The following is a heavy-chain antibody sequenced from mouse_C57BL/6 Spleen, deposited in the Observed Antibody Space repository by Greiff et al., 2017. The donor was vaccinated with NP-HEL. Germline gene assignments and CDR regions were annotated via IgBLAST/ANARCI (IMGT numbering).Heavy chain of an antibody. V-gene: IGHV1-19*01. CDR2: INPYNGGT. J-gene: IGHJ2*01. D-gene: IGHD1-1*01. CDR3: ARTYYGSSYDFDY. CDR1: GYTFTDYY. Sequence: VQLQQSGPVLVKPGASVKMSCKASGYTFTDYYMNWVKQSHGKSLEWIGVINPYNGGTSYNQKFKGKATLTVDKSSSTAYMELNSLTSEDSAVYYCARTYYGSSYDFDYWGQGTTLTVSS.